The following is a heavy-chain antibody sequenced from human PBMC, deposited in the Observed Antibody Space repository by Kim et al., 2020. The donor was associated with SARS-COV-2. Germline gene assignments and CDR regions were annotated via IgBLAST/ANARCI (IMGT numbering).Heavy chain of an antibody. J-gene: IGHJ4*02. CDR2: ISSSGSYI. CDR1: GFTFSSYS. D-gene: IGHD6-19*01. V-gene: IGHV3-21*01. Sequence: WGSLRLSCAASGFTFSSYSMNWVRQAPGKGLEWISAISSSGSYIYYADAMKGRFTISREKARAALYLQMNSLRAEDTAVYYCARVLTSGWSYFDYWGQGTLVTVSP. CDR3: ARVLTSGWSYFDY.